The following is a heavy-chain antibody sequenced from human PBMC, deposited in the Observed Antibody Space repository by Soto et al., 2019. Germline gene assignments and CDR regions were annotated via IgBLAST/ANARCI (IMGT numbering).Heavy chain of an antibody. J-gene: IGHJ6*02. D-gene: IGHD1-7*01. V-gene: IGHV3-23*01. CDR3: AKEPNYDYYYYGMDV. CDR2: ISGSGGST. CDR1: GFTFSSYA. Sequence: GGSLRLSCAASGFTFSSYAMSWVRQAPGKGLEWVSAISGSGGSTYYADSVKGRFTISRDNSKNMLYLQMNSLRAEDTAVYYCAKEPNYDYYYYGMDVWGQGTTVTVSS.